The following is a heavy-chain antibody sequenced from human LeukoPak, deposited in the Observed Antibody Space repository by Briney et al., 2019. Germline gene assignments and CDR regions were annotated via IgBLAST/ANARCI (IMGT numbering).Heavy chain of an antibody. CDR3: ARDVSSSTRAFDI. Sequence: GGSLRLSCAASGFTLSTYEMTWVRQAPGKGLEWVSFISSSDSATFYADSVKGRFTIFRDTAKNSLYLQMNNLRCEDTAVYYCARDVSSSTRAFDIWGQGTMAAVS. D-gene: IGHD2-15*01. V-gene: IGHV3-48*03. CDR1: GFTLSTYE. J-gene: IGHJ3*02. CDR2: ISSSDSAT.